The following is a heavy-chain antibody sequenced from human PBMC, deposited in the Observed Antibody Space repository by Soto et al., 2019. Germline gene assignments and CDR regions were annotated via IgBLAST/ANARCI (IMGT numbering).Heavy chain of an antibody. Sequence: PGGSLRLSCAASGFTFSSYGMHWVRQAPGKGLVWVAVIWYDGSNKYYADSVQGRFTTSRENSNNTLYLQMNRLRAEDTAVYYCARDQSIAVVPAATLPYLYGMDVWGQRPTITVAS. V-gene: IGHV3-33*01. CDR1: GFTFSSYG. D-gene: IGHD2-2*01. CDR2: IWYDGSNK. CDR3: ARDQSIAVVPAATLPYLYGMDV. J-gene: IGHJ6*02.